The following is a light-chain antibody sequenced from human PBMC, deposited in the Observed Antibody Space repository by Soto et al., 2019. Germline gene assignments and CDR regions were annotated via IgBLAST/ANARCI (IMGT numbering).Light chain of an antibody. V-gene: IGKV2D-29*02. J-gene: IGKJ5*01. CDR3: MQSTQLPPT. CDR1: QSLLHITGETF. Sequence: DVVMTQTPRSLSVAPGQPASISCKSSQSLLHITGETFLFWYLQKPGQSPQLLIYEVSTRVSGVPDRFSGSGSGTDFTLEISRVETDDVGIYYCMQSTQLPPTFGQGTRLETK. CDR2: EVS.